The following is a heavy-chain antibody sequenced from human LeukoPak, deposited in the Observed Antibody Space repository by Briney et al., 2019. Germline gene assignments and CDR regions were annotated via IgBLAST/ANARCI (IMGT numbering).Heavy chain of an antibody. D-gene: IGHD2-15*01. J-gene: IGHJ3*02. CDR2: ISDSGGDT. CDR3: AREMEERADSDASDI. Sequence: GGSLRLSCAASGFTFSNYAMSWVRQAPGKGLECVSAISDSGGDTYYADSVKGRFTTSRDNSKNTLYLQMNSLRAEDTAVYYCAREMEERADSDASDIWGQGTMVTVSS. V-gene: IGHV3-23*01. CDR1: GFTFSNYA.